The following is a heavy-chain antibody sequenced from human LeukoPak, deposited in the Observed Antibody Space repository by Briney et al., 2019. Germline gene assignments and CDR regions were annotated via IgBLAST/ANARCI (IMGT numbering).Heavy chain of an antibody. D-gene: IGHD3-3*01. CDR2: INSDGSST. J-gene: IGHJ4*02. CDR1: GFTFSRYW. CDR3: ARALRFLEVDY. V-gene: IGHV3-74*01. Sequence: GGSLRLSCAASGFTFSRYWMQWLRQAPGKGLVWVSRINSDGSSTSYADSVKGRFTISRDNAKNTLYLQMNSLRAEDTAVYYCARALRFLEVDYWGQGTLVTVSS.